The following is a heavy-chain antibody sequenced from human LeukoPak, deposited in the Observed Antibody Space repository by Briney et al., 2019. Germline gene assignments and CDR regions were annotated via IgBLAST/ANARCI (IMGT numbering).Heavy chain of an antibody. CDR2: IYTSGST. J-gene: IGHJ4*02. CDR3: ARFGLDDYSSGEVDY. CDR1: GGSISSGSYY. Sequence: PSETLSLTCTVSGGSISSGSYYWSWIRQPAGKGLEWIGRIYTSGSTNYNPSLKSRVTISVDTSKNQFSLKLSSVTAADTAVYYCARFGLDDYSSGEVDYWGQGTLVTVSS. D-gene: IGHD5-24*01. V-gene: IGHV4-61*02.